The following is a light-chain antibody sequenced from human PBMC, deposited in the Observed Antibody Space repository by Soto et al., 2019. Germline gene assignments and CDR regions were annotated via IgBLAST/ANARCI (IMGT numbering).Light chain of an antibody. V-gene: IGKV1-5*01. J-gene: IGKJ4*01. CDR1: QSISSW. Sequence: DIQMTQSHSTLSASVGDRFTITCRASQSISSWLAWYQQKPGKAPKLLIYDASSLESGVPSRFSGSGSGTEFTLTISSLQPDDFATYYCQQYNSYSLSFGGGTQVEIK. CDR2: DAS. CDR3: QQYNSYSLS.